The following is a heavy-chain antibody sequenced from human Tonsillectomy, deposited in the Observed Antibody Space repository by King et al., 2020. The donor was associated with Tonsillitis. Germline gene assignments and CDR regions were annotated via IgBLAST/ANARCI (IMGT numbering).Heavy chain of an antibody. D-gene: IGHD5-18*01. CDR2: INPNSGDT. V-gene: IGHV1-2*04. Sequence: VQLVESGAEVKKPGASVKVSCKTSGYTFTNFYLHWVRQAPGQGLEWMGWINPNSGDTKYAQKFQDWVTMTRDTSISTAYMELSSLKFDDTAVYYCARGREDTDGAAMGVWGQGTTVTVSS. J-gene: IGHJ6*02. CDR3: ARGREDTDGAAMGV. CDR1: GYTFTNFY.